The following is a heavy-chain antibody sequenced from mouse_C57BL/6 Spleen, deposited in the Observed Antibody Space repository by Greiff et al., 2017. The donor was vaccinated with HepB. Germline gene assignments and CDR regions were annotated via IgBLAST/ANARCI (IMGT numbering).Heavy chain of an antibody. D-gene: IGHD2-4*01. J-gene: IGHJ3*01. CDR3: AREEGYYYYAWFAY. CDR2: IHPNSGST. CDR1: GYTFTSYW. V-gene: IGHV1-64*01. Sequence: VQLQQPGAELVKPGASVKLSCKASGYTFTSYWMHWVKQRPGQGLEWIGMIHPNSGSTNYNEKFKSKATLTVDKSSSTAYMQLSSLTSEDSAVYYCAREEGYYYYAWFAYWGQGTLVTVSA.